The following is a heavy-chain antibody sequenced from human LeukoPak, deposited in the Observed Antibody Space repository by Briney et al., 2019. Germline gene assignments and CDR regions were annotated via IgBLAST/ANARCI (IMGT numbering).Heavy chain of an antibody. CDR2: IYYSGST. CDR3: ARPRVVITIYYFDY. D-gene: IGHD3-22*01. Sequence: SETLSLTCTVSGGSISGSSYYWGWIRQPPGKELEWIGSIYYSGSTYYNPSLKSRVTISVDTSKNQFSLKLSSVTAADTAVYYCARPRVVITIYYFDYWGQGTLVTVSS. J-gene: IGHJ4*02. CDR1: GGSISGSSYY. V-gene: IGHV4-39*01.